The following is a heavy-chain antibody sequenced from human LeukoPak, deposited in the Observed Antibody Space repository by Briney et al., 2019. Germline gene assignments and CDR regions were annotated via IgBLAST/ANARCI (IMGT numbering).Heavy chain of an antibody. CDR2: INSDGSST. Sequence: GGSLRLSCAASGFTFSSYWMHWVRQAPGKGLVWVSRINSDGSSTSYADSVKGRFTISRDNAKNTLYLQMNSLRAEDTAVYYCARDHPGSYYGGNSGELFDYWGQGTLVTVSS. CDR1: GFTFSSYW. V-gene: IGHV3-74*01. D-gene: IGHD4-23*01. CDR3: ARDHPGSYYGGNSGELFDY. J-gene: IGHJ4*02.